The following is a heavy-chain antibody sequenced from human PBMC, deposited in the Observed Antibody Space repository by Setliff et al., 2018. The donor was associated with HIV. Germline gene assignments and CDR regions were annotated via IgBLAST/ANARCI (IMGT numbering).Heavy chain of an antibody. Sequence: SETLSLTCTVSGDSISGYYWSWIRQPAGKGLEWIGRMHTSGNTNYNPSLKSRVTMSVDTSKNQFYLHLSSVTAADTAVYYCARVSPLTHYYYMDMWGKGTTVTVSS. D-gene: IGHD7-27*01. V-gene: IGHV4-4*07. J-gene: IGHJ6*03. CDR3: ARVSPLTHYYYMDM. CDR1: GDSISGYY. CDR2: MHTSGNT.